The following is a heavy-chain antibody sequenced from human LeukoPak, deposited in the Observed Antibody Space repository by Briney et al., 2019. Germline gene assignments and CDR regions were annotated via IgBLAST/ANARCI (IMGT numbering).Heavy chain of an antibody. Sequence: KGSETLSLTCTVSGGSISSYYWSWIRQPPGKGLEWIGYIYYSGSTNYNPSLKSRVTISVDTSKNQFSLKLSSVTAADTAVYYCARLGYDILTGYSRYGMDVWGQGTTVTVSS. D-gene: IGHD3-9*01. J-gene: IGHJ6*02. V-gene: IGHV4-59*08. CDR3: ARLGYDILTGYSRYGMDV. CDR1: GGSISSYY. CDR2: IYYSGST.